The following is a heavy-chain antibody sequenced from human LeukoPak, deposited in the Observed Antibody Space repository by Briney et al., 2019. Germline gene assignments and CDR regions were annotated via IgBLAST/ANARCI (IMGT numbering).Heavy chain of an antibody. J-gene: IGHJ5*02. CDR1: GFTFSSYA. Sequence: PGGSLRLSCAASGFTFSSYAMHWVRQAPGKGLEWVAVISYDGSNKYYADSVKDRFTISRDNSKNTLYLQMNSLRAEDTAVYYCARDTNWFDPWGQGTLVTVSS. CDR2: ISYDGSNK. CDR3: ARDTNWFDP. V-gene: IGHV3-30-3*01.